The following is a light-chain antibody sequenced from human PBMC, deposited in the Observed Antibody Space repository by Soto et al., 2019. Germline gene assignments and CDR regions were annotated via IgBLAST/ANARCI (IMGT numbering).Light chain of an antibody. CDR2: GAS. CDR1: QSVHTF. V-gene: IGKV3-11*01. CDR3: HQRSNWPPDT. J-gene: IGKJ5*01. Sequence: ILLTQSPDTPFLSPGEGAPPSCRASQSVHTFLTWYQQKPGQAPRLLIYGASTRATGVPARFSGSGSGTDFTLTISSLEPEDFAVYYCHQRSNWPPDTFGQGTRLEIK.